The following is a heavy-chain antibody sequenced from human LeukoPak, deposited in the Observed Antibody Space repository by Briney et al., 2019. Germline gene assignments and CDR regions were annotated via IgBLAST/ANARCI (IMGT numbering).Heavy chain of an antibody. D-gene: IGHD3-22*01. V-gene: IGHV1-46*01. CDR3: AREDLLKWLLRRGGFDY. Sequence: ASVKVSCKASGYTFTSYYMHWVRQAPGQGLEWMGIINPSGGSTSYAQKFQGRVTMTRDMSTSTVYMELSSLRSEDTAVYYCAREDLLKWLLRRGGFDYWGQGTLVTVSS. CDR2: INPSGGST. J-gene: IGHJ4*02. CDR1: GYTFTSYY.